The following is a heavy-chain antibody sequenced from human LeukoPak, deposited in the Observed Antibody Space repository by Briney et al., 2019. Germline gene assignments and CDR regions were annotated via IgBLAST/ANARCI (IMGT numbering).Heavy chain of an antibody. V-gene: IGHV3-20*04. D-gene: IGHD3-3*01. CDR3: ARVEYYDFWSGIDY. CDR2: INWNGGST. J-gene: IGHJ4*02. CDR1: GFTFDDYG. Sequence: RPGGSLILSCAASGFTFDDYGMSWVRQAPGKGLEWVSGINWNGGSTGYADSVKGRFTISRDNAKNSLYLQMNSLRAEDTALYYCARVEYYDFWSGIDYWGQGTLVTVSS.